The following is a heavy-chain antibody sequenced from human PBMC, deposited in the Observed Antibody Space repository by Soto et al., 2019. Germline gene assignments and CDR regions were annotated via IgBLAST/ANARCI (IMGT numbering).Heavy chain of an antibody. CDR3: TTEGVGATTLDY. J-gene: IGHJ4*02. CDR2: IKSKTDGGTT. Sequence: SVSNAWMNWVRQAPGKGLAWVGRIKSKTDGGTTDYAAPVKGRFTISRDDSKNTLYLQMNSLKTEDTAVYYCTTEGVGATTLDYWGQGTLVTVSS. V-gene: IGHV3-15*07. D-gene: IGHD1-26*01. CDR1: SVSNAW.